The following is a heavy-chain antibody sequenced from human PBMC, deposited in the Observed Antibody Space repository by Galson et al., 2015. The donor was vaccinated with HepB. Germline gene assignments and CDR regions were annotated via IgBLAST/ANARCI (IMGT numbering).Heavy chain of an antibody. J-gene: IGHJ4*02. V-gene: IGHV3-21*01. Sequence: SLRLSCAASGFTFSSYSMNWVRQAPGKGLEWFSSISSSSSYIYYADSVKGRFTISRDNAKNSLYLQMNSLRAEDTAVYYCAREDIVAAIDWGQGTLVTVSS. CDR3: AREDIVAAID. CDR2: ISSSSSYI. CDR1: GFTFSSYS. D-gene: IGHD5-12*01.